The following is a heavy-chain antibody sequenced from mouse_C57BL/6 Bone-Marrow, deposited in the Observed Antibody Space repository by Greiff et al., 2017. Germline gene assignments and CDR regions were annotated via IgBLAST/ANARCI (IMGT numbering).Heavy chain of an antibody. J-gene: IGHJ3*01. CDR2: IYPSDSET. Sequence: QVQLQQPGAELVRPGSSVKLSCKASGYTFTSYWLDWVKQRPGKGLEWIGNIYPSDSETHYNQKFKDKATLTVDKSSSTADMQLSSLTSEDSAVYYCARGVSSSWFAYWGQGTLVTVSA. CDR1: GYTFTSYW. D-gene: IGHD1-1*01. V-gene: IGHV1-61*01. CDR3: ARGVSSSWFAY.